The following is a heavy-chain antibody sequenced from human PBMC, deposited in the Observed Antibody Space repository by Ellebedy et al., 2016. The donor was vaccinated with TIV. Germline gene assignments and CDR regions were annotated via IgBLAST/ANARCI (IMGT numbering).Heavy chain of an antibody. Sequence: PGGSLRLSCAASGFTFSSYAMSWVRQAPGNGLEWVSTMSGNGGSTYYADSVKGRFTISRDNSKNTLSLQMNSLRVEDTALYYCARERLDGDDGFYFYYGIDVWGQGTTVSVSS. J-gene: IGHJ6*02. CDR2: MSGNGGST. D-gene: IGHD4-17*01. CDR1: GFTFSSYA. V-gene: IGHV3-23*01. CDR3: ARERLDGDDGFYFYYGIDV.